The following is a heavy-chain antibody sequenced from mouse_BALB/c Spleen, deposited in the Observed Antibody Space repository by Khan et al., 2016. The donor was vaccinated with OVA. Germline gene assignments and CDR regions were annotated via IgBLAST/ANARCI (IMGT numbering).Heavy chain of an antibody. CDR2: ISYSGNI. Sequence: EVQLVESGPGLVKPSQSLSLTCTVTGYSITSDYAWNWIRQFPGNKLEWMGYISYSGNIYYNPSLKSRIFITRNTSKNQFFLKLNSVTTEDTATYYCARIYGGDFDYWGQGTTLTVSS. CDR3: ARIYGGDFDY. J-gene: IGHJ2*01. V-gene: IGHV3-2*02. D-gene: IGHD1-1*01. CDR1: GYSITSDYA.